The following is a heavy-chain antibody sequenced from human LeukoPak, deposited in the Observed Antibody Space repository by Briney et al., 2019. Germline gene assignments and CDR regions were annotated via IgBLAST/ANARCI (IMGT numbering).Heavy chain of an antibody. J-gene: IGHJ6*03. CDR3: ARRGYSYGWEYYYYYYMDV. CDR1: GFTFSSYA. D-gene: IGHD5-18*01. V-gene: IGHV3-7*01. Sequence: GGSLRLSCAASGFTFSSYAMSWVRQAPGKGLEWVANIKQDGSEKNYVDSVKGRFTISRDNAKNSVDLQMNSLRAEDTAVYYCARRGYSYGWEYYYYYYMDVWGKGTTVTVSS. CDR2: IKQDGSEK.